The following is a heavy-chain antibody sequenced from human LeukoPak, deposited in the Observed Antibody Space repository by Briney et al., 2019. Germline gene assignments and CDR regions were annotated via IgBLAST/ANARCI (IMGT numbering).Heavy chain of an antibody. V-gene: IGHV4-61*02. CDR3: ATEQLVTN. D-gene: IGHD6-13*01. J-gene: IGHJ4*02. CDR1: GGSISSGSYY. Sequence: SQTLSLTCTVSGGSISSGSYYWSWIRQPAGKGLEWIVRIYTSGSTNYHPSLKSRVTISVDTSKNQFSLKLSSVTAADTAVYYCATEQLVTNWGQGTLVTVSS. CDR2: IYTSGST.